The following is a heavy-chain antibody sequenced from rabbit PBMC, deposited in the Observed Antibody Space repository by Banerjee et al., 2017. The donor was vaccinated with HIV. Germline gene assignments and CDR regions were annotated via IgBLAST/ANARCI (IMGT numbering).Heavy chain of an antibody. CDR2: ICASSGTT. D-gene: IGHD6-1*01. CDR3: AREVSGDNSNGCWDL. CDR1: GFTISSSYY. J-gene: IGHJ6*01. V-gene: IGHV1S45*01. Sequence: QEQLVESGGGLVQPEGSLTLTCKASGFTISSSYYMCWVRQAPGKGLEWIGCICASSGTTWYATWAKGRFTISKTSSTTVTLQLNSLTASDTATYFCAREVSGDNSNGCWDLWGQGTLVTVS.